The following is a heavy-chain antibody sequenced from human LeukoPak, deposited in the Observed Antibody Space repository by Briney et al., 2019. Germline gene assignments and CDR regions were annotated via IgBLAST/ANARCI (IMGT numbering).Heavy chain of an antibody. CDR2: IYYSGTT. D-gene: IGHD6-13*01. J-gene: IGHJ4*02. CDR3: ARGVYIAAAQYGY. CDR1: GGSISSYY. Sequence: SETLSLTCTVSGGSISSYYWSWIRQPPGKGLEWIGYIYYSGTTNYNPSLKSRVIISVDTSKKQFSLKLSSVTDADTAVYYCARGVYIAAAQYGYWGQGTLVTVSS. V-gene: IGHV4-59*01.